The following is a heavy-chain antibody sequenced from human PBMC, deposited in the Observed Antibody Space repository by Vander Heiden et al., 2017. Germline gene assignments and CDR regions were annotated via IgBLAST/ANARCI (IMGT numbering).Heavy chain of an antibody. CDR3: AKGYDYEGGYYFDY. D-gene: IGHD5-12*01. Sequence: EVQLLESGGGLVQPGGSLRLSCAASGFTCSSYAMSWARQAPGKGLGWVSAISGSGGSTYYADSVKGRFTISRDNSKNTLYLQMNSLRAEDTAVYYCAKGYDYEGGYYFDYWGQGTLVTVSS. V-gene: IGHV3-23*01. CDR2: ISGSGGST. CDR1: GFTCSSYA. J-gene: IGHJ4*02.